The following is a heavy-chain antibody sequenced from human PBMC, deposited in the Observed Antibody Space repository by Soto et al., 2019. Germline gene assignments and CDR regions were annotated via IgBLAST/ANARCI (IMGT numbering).Heavy chain of an antibody. CDR3: ATSYGSGYRAFDY. Sequence: QVQLVQSGAEVKKPGSSVKVSCKASGDTFSFYTINWVRQAPGLGLEWMGRVNPILSMSNYAQKFQGRVTMPADNCTSTACMELRSLRSEDTAFYYCATSYGSGYRAFDYWGQGALVTVSS. CDR2: VNPILSMS. V-gene: IGHV1-69*02. CDR1: GDTFSFYT. D-gene: IGHD3-10*01. J-gene: IGHJ4*02.